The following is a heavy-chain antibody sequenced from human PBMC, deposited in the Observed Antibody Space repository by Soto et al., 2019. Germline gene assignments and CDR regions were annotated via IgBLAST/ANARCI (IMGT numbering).Heavy chain of an antibody. V-gene: IGHV4-31*03. Sequence: SETLSLTCNVSGGSVTSGGYYWNWMRQHPGKGLEWIGYIYHSGNNYYNPSLRSRVSISVDRSKNHFSLTLSSVTAADTAVYYCASLLGYCSGGSCSPRFDHWGQGSLVTVSS. CDR1: GGSVTSGGYY. CDR3: ASLLGYCSGGSCSPRFDH. J-gene: IGHJ4*02. CDR2: IYHSGNN. D-gene: IGHD2-15*01.